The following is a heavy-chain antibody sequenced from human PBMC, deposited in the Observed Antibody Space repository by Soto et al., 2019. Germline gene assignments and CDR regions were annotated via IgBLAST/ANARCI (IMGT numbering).Heavy chain of an antibody. Sequence: PGGSLRLSCAASGFTFSDYFMTWIRQAPGKGLEWVSYIGSSGSTIYYADSVKGRFTISRDNAKNSLYLQMNSLRGEDTAVYYYARTSATHNGRCGYCLYGWHKGSMV. D-gene: IGHD2-15*01. V-gene: IGHV3-11*01. CDR1: GFTFSDYF. CDR2: IGSSGSTI. CDR3: ARTSATHNGRCGYCLYG. J-gene: IGHJ6*03.